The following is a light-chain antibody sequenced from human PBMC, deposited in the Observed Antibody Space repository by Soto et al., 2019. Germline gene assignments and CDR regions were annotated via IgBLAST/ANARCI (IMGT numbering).Light chain of an antibody. CDR3: SSYTRSNTHWV. V-gene: IGLV2-14*01. CDR2: EVS. J-gene: IGLJ3*02. Sequence: QSALTQPASVSGSPGQSITISCTGTSSDVGGYNYVSWYQQHPGKAPKLMIYEVSNRPSGVSNRFSGSKSGNTASLTISGLQAEDEADSYCSSYTRSNTHWVFGGGTKLTVL. CDR1: SSDVGGYNY.